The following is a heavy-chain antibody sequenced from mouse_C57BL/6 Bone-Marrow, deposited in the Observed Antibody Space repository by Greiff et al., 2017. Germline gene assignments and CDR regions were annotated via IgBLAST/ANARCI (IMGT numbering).Heavy chain of an antibody. Sequence: EVQLQQSGAELVRPGASVKLSCTASGFNIKDDYIHWVKQRPEQGLEWIGWIDPEIGDTEYASKFQGKATITSDTSSNTAYLQLSSLTSEDTAVYYCSSFDGNYFDFRGQGTPLTVAS. V-gene: IGHV14-4*01. CDR2: IDPEIGDT. D-gene: IGHD2-3*01. J-gene: IGHJ2*01. CDR1: GFNIKDDY. CDR3: SSFDGNYFDF.